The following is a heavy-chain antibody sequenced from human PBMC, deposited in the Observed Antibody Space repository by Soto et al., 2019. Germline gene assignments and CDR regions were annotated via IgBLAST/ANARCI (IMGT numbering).Heavy chain of an antibody. CDR2: ISWNSGSI. J-gene: IGHJ5*02. V-gene: IGHV3-9*01. Sequence: EVQLVESGGGLVQPGRSLRLSCAASGFTFDDYAMHWVRQAPGKGLEWVSGISWNSGSIGYADSVKGRFTISRDNAKNCLYLQMNSLRAEDTALYYCAKDKGGYGHNWFDPWGQGTLVTVSS. CDR3: AKDKGGYGHNWFDP. D-gene: IGHD5-12*01. CDR1: GFTFDDYA.